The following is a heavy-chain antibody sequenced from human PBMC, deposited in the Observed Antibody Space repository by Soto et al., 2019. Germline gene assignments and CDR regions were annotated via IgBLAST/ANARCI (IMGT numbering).Heavy chain of an antibody. D-gene: IGHD2-8*01. V-gene: IGHV4-61*01. J-gene: IGHJ4*02. CDR3: ARVNGGPYYFDF. CDR2: IYYRGIT. CDR1: GGSVNSGSYY. Sequence: SETLSLTCSVAGGSVNSGSYYWSWIRQPPGKGLEWIGYIYYRGITNYNPSLKSRVTISVDTSWTQFSLKLSSVTAADTAVYYCARVNGGPYYFDFWGPGTLVTVSS.